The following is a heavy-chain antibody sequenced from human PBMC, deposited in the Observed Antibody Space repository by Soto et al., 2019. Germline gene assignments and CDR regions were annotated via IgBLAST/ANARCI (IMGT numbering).Heavy chain of an antibody. CDR3: ARDSSSSGYYYGMDV. CDR1: NETLTTSG. D-gene: IGHD6-6*01. CDR2: VSGYSGHS. J-gene: IGHJ6*02. Sequence: QVHLVQSGAEVKKPGASVKVSCKASNETLTTSGISWVRQAPGQGLEWMGWVSGYSGHSSSAQEFQDRVIMTTDTSTNTAYMELRSLTSDDSAVYFCARDSSSSGYYYGMDVWGQGTPVTVSS. V-gene: IGHV1-18*01.